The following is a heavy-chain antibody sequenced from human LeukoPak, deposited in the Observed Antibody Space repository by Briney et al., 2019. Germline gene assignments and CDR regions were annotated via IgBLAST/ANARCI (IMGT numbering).Heavy chain of an antibody. V-gene: IGHV3-48*03. CDR2: ISSSGSTI. D-gene: IGHD3-10*01. CDR3: ARETYGSGSYYSNWFDP. CDR1: GFTFSSYE. J-gene: IGHJ5*02. Sequence: GGSLRLSCAASGFTFSSYEMNWVRQAPGKGLEWVSYISSSGSTIYYADSVKGRFTISRDNAKNSLYLQMNSLRAEDTAVYYCARETYGSGSYYSNWFDPWGQGTLVTVSS.